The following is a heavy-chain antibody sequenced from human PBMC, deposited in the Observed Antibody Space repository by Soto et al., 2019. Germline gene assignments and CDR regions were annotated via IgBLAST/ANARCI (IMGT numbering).Heavy chain of an antibody. Sequence: PSETLSLTCTVSVVSISSYYWGCIRHPPGKGLEWIGYIYYSGSTNYNPSLKSRVTISVDTSKNQFSLKLSSVTAADTAVYYCASKGPHSSGPYSFRVYWGQGTLFNVSS. CDR3: ASKGPHSSGPYSFRVY. D-gene: IGHD6-19*01. CDR2: IYYSGST. CDR1: VVSISSYY. J-gene: IGHJ4*02. V-gene: IGHV4-59*01.